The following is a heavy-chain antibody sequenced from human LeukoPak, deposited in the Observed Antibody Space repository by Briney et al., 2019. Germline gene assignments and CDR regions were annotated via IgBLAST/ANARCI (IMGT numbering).Heavy chain of an antibody. D-gene: IGHD2-2*01. CDR1: GFTFSSYA. Sequence: GGSLRLSCAASGFTFSSYAMSWVRQAPGKGLEWVSAISGSGGSTYCADSVKGRFTISRDNSKNTLYLQMNSLRAEDTAVYYCATSQVVPAVLGYWGQGTLVTVSS. CDR3: ATSQVVPAVLGY. V-gene: IGHV3-23*01. CDR2: ISGSGGST. J-gene: IGHJ4*02.